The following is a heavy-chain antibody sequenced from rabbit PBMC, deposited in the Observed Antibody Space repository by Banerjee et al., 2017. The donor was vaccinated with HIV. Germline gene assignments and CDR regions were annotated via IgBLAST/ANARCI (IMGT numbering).Heavy chain of an antibody. D-gene: IGHD5-1*01. Sequence: QSLEESGGGLVKPEGSLTLTCKASGFDLSSYYYMCWVRQAPGKGLEWIACIYAGSSGSTYYASWAKGRFTISKTSSTTVTLQMTSLTAADTATYFCARWDGTYYYFDLWGQGTLVTVS. CDR1: GFDLSSYYY. CDR3: ARWDGTYYYFDL. V-gene: IGHV1S40*01. J-gene: IGHJ4*01. CDR2: IYAGSSGST.